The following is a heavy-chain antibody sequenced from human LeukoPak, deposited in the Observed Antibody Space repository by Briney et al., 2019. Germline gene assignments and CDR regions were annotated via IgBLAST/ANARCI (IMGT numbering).Heavy chain of an antibody. J-gene: IGHJ4*02. D-gene: IGHD1-1*01. CDR2: LRGDGDT. CDR3: ARASWISNAVAVW. CDR1: GFSFSNYA. V-gene: IGHV3-23*01. Sequence: GGSLRLSCAASGFSFSNYAMSWVRQAPARGLEWVSSLRGDGDTFYADSVKGRLTLSRDDSRNTVHLQLNNLRVEDTAVYYCARASWISNAVAVWWGQGTPVTVSS.